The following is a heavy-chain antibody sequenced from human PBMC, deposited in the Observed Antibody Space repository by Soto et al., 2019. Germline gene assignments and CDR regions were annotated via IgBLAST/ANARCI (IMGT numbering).Heavy chain of an antibody. V-gene: IGHV3-7*01. CDR3: AREGSPAAIGYDAFDI. CDR2: IKQDGSEK. Sequence: GGSLRLSCAASGFTFSSYWMSWVRQAPGKGLEWVTNIKQDGSEKYYVDSVKGRFTISRDNAKNSLYLQMNSLRAEDTAVYYCAREGSPAAIGYDAFDIWGQGTMVTVSS. J-gene: IGHJ3*02. CDR1: GFTFSSYW. D-gene: IGHD2-2*02.